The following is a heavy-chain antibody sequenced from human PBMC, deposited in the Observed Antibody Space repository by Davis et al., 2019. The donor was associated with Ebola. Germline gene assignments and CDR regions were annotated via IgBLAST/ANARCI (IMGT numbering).Heavy chain of an antibody. CDR2: ISYDGSNK. V-gene: IGHV3-30-3*01. CDR3: ARDYRMTTVTTDY. J-gene: IGHJ4*02. D-gene: IGHD4-17*01. CDR1: GFTFSSYA. Sequence: GESLKISCSASGFTFSSYAMHWVRQAPGKGLEWVAVISYDGSNKYYADSVKGRFTISRDNSKNTLYLQMNSLRAEDTAVYYCARDYRMTTVTTDYWGQGTLVTVSS.